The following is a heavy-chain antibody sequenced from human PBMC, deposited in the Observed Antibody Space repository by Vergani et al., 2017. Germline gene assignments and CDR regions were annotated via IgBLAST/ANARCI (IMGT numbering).Heavy chain of an antibody. V-gene: IGHV3-74*01. CDR3: AKVPQLVHFDY. CDR2: INNDGSSA. D-gene: IGHD6-13*01. J-gene: IGHJ4*02. Sequence: EVQLVESGGGLVQPGGSLRLSCAASGFTFSAYWMHWVRQAPGKGLVWVSRINNDGSSANYADSVKGRFTISRENAKNTLYLQMNSLRAEDTAVYYCAKVPQLVHFDYWGQGTLVTVSS. CDR1: GFTFSAYW.